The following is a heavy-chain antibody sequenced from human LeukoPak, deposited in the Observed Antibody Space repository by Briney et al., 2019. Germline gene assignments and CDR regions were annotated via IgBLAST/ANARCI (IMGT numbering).Heavy chain of an antibody. CDR3: AREGLELRGWFDP. J-gene: IGHJ5*02. Sequence: ASAKVSCKASGYTFTGYYMHWVRQAPGQGLEWMGWINPNSGGTNYAQKFQGRVTMTRDTSISTAYMELSRLRSDDTAVYYCAREGLELRGWFDPWGQGTLVTVSS. CDR1: GYTFTGYY. CDR2: INPNSGGT. V-gene: IGHV1-2*02. D-gene: IGHD1-7*01.